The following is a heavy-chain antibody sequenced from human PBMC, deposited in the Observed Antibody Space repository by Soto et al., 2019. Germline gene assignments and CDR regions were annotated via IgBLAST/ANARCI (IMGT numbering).Heavy chain of an antibody. V-gene: IGHV4-31*03. CDR3: ARDHLRGYYYDSSGFDY. CDR1: GGSISSGGYY. J-gene: IGHJ4*02. CDR2: IYYSGSN. Sequence: KTSETLSLTCTVSGGSISSGGYYWSWIRQHPGKGLEWIGYIYYSGSNHYNPSLKSRVTISVDTSKNQFSLKLSSVTAADTAVYYCARDHLRGYYYDSSGFDYWGQGTLVTVSS. D-gene: IGHD3-22*01.